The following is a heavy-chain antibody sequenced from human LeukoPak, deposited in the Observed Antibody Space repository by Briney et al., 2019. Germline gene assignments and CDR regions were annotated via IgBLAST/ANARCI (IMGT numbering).Heavy chain of an antibody. CDR2: IWYDGSNK. CDR3: ATDGRSSGWYGFDY. V-gene: IGHV3-33*03. D-gene: IGHD6-19*01. CDR1: GFTFSSYG. Sequence: GRSLRLSCAASGFTFSSYGMHWVRQAPGKGLEWVAVIWYDGSNKYYADSVKGRFTISRDNARSTLYLQMNSLRAEDTAVYYCATDGRSSGWYGFDYWGQGILVTVSS. J-gene: IGHJ4*02.